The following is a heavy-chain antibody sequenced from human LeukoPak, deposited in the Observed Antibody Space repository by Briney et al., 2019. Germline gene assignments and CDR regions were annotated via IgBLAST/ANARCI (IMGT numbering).Heavy chain of an antibody. CDR2: ISAYNGNT. V-gene: IGHV1-18*01. Sequence: ASVKVSCKASGYTFTSYGISWVRQAPGQGLEWMGWISAYNGNTNYAQKLQGRVTMTTDTSTSTAYMELRSLRSDDTAVYYCASAAILAARPFYGMDVWGQGTTVTVSS. D-gene: IGHD6-6*01. J-gene: IGHJ6*02. CDR1: GYTFTSYG. CDR3: ASAAILAARPFYGMDV.